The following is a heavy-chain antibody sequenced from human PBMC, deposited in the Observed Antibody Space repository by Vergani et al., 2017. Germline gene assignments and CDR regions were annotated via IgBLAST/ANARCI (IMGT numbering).Heavy chain of an antibody. CDR2: ISAYNGNT. CDR1: NYTFTSYG. Sequence: QVQLVQSGAEVKKPGASVKVSCKASNYTFTSYGISWVRQAPGQGLEWMGWISAYNGNTNYAQKLQGRVTMTTDTSTRTAYMDLRSLTSDDTAVYYCARQSSAWYKDPFDIWGQGTMVTVSS. V-gene: IGHV1-18*04. D-gene: IGHD6-19*01. J-gene: IGHJ3*02. CDR3: ARQSSAWYKDPFDI.